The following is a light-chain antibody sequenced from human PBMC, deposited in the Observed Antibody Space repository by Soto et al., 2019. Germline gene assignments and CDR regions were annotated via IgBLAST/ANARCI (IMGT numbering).Light chain of an antibody. J-gene: IGLJ1*01. CDR3: SSYTSSYYV. Sequence: QSVLAQPASVSGSPGQSITISCTGTSSDVGGYNYVSWYQQHPGKAPKLMIYDVSNRPSGVSNRFSGSKSGNPASLTISGLQAEDEADYYCSSYTSSYYVFGTGTKVTVL. V-gene: IGLV2-14*01. CDR1: SSDVGGYNY. CDR2: DVS.